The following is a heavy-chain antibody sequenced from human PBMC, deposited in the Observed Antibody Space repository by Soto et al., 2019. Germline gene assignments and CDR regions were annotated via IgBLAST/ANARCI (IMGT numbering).Heavy chain of an antibody. CDR3: ARVVLMVYAIPGWFDP. J-gene: IGHJ5*02. CDR2: ISAYNGNT. CDR1: GYTFTSYG. Sequence: QVPLVQSGAEVKKPGASVKVSCKASGYTFTSYGISWVRQAPGQGLEWMGWISAYNGNTNYAQKLQGRVTMTTDTSTRTAYMELRSLRSDDTAVYYCARVVLMVYAIPGWFDPWGQGTLVTVSS. V-gene: IGHV1-18*01. D-gene: IGHD2-8*01.